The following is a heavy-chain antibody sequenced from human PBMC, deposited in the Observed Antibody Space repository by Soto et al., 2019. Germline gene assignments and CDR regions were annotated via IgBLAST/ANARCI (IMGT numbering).Heavy chain of an antibody. J-gene: IGHJ4*02. CDR1: GYTLTELS. CDR2: FDPEDGET. D-gene: IGHD3-3*01. V-gene: IGHV1-24*01. Sequence: ASVKVSCKVSGYTLTELSMHWVRQAPGKGLEWMGGFDPEDGETIYAQKFQGRVTMTEDTSTDTAYMELSSLRSEDTAVYYCATDLRLEYYFDYWGQGTLVTVSS. CDR3: ATDLRLEYYFDY.